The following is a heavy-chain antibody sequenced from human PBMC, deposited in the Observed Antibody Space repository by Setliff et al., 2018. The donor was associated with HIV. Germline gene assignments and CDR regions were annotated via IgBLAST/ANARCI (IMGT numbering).Heavy chain of an antibody. V-gene: IGHV1-69*05. CDR3: VRAFDQDFQH. Sequence: GASVKVSCKASGGTFSNYGMSWVRQAPGQGLEWMGGIIPISGTANYAQKFQGRVTTTRDTSTSTVYMELSGLRSEDSAVYYCVRAFDQDFQHWGQGTVVTVSS. D-gene: IGHD3-9*01. CDR2: IIPISGTA. CDR1: GGTFSNYG. J-gene: IGHJ1*01.